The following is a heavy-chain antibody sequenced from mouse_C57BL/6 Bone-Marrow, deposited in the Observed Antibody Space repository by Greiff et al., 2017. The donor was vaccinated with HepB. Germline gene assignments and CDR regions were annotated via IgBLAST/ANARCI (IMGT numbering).Heavy chain of an antibody. Sequence: EVQLQESGPSLVRPSQTLSLTCTVPGFSINSDCYWIWIRQFPGNKLEYIGYTFYSGITYYNPSLESRTYITRDTSKNQFSLKLSSVTTEDTATYYCARMDLLHYAMDYWGQGTSVTVSS. J-gene: IGHJ4*01. CDR3: ARMDLLHYAMDY. D-gene: IGHD2-1*01. CDR2: TFYSGIT. CDR1: GFSINSDCY. V-gene: IGHV3-3*01.